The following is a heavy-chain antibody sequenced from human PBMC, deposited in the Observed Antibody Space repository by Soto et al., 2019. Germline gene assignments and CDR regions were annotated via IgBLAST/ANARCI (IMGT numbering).Heavy chain of an antibody. CDR2: IIPIFGTA. J-gene: IGHJ3*02. CDR1: GGTFSSYA. D-gene: IGHD3-22*01. CDR3: AKTGVTRIVDHDEIDT. V-gene: IGHV1-69*06. Sequence: SSVKVSCKASGGTFSSYAISWVRQAPGQGLEWMGGIIPIFGTANYAQKFQGRVTITADKSTSTAYMELRTLRPEDTAAYYCAKTGVTRIVDHDEIDTWGQGTRVT.